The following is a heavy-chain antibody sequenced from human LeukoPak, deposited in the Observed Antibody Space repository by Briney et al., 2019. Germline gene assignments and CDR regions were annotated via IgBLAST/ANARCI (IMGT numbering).Heavy chain of an antibody. CDR1: GYTFTSYY. CDR2: INPSGGST. CDR3: AREFRLARYYFDY. J-gene: IGHJ4*02. V-gene: IGHV1-46*01. Sequence: ASVKVSCKASGYTFTSYYMHRVRQAPGQGLEWMGIINPSGGSTSYAQKFQGRVTMTRDTSISTAYMELSRLRSDDTAVYYCAREFRLARYYFDYWGQGTLVTVSS. D-gene: IGHD2-21*01.